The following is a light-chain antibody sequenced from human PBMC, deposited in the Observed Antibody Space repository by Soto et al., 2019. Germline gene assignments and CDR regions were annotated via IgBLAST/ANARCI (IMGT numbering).Light chain of an antibody. CDR3: QQLNSYAIT. Sequence: DIQLTQSPSFLSASVGDRVTMTCRASQGISSYLAWYQQKPGKAPKLLIYAASTLQSGVPSRFSGSGSGTEFTLTISSLQPEDFATYYCQQLNSYAITFGQGTRLEIK. V-gene: IGKV1-9*01. J-gene: IGKJ5*01. CDR1: QGISSY. CDR2: AAS.